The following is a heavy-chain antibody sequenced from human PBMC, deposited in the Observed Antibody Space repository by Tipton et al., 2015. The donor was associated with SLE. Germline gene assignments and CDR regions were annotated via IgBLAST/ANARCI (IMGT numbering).Heavy chain of an antibody. D-gene: IGHD2/OR15-2a*01. V-gene: IGHV3-74*01. CDR1: GFTFSNLW. CDR3: TRDFLPSAVPSSAFDI. Sequence: SLRLSCAASGFTFSNLWMHWVRQVPGKGLEWVSRIKSDGKTTRYVDSVKGRFTISRDNAKKTLYLQMNSLRPEDTAVYYCTRDFLPSAVPSSAFDIWGHGTVVTVSS. CDR2: IKSDGKTT. J-gene: IGHJ3*02.